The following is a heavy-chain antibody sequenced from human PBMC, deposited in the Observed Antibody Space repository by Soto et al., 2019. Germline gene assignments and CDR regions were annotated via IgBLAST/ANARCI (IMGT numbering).Heavy chain of an antibody. CDR1: GFTFSSYG. Sequence: GGSLRLSCAASGFTFSSYGMHWVRQAPGKGLEWVAVISYDGSNKYYADSVKGRFTISRDNSKNTLYLQMNSLRAEDTAVYYCAKAPGRESLGSYYAYWGQGTLVTVSS. V-gene: IGHV3-30*18. CDR2: ISYDGSNK. J-gene: IGHJ4*02. CDR3: AKAPGRESLGSYYAY. D-gene: IGHD1-26*01.